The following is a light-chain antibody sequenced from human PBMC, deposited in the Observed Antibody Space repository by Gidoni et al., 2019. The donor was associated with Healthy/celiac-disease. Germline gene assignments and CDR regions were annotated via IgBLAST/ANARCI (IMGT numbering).Light chain of an antibody. J-gene: IGKJ4*01. CDR2: AAS. V-gene: IGKV1-39*01. CDR3: QQSYSTPPEGLT. CDR1: QSISSY. Sequence: DFQMTQSPSSLSASVGDRVTITCRASQSISSYLNWYQQKPGKAPKLLIYAASSLQSGVPSRFSGSGSGTDFTLTISSLQPEDFATYYCQQSYSTPPEGLTFGGGTKVEIK.